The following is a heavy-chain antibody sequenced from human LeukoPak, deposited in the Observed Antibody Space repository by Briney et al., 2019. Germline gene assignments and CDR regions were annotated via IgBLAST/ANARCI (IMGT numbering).Heavy chain of an antibody. CDR2: ISGSGGST. CDR1: GFTFSTYS. CDR3: AKDWGIASSGRRDDAFDI. V-gene: IGHV3-23*01. D-gene: IGHD3-22*01. J-gene: IGHJ3*02. Sequence: PGGSLRLSCAASGFTFSTYSMNWVRQAPGKGLEWVSAISGSGGSTYYADSVKGRFTISRDNSKNTLYLQMNSLRAEDTAVYYCAKDWGIASSGRRDDAFDIWGQGTMVTVSS.